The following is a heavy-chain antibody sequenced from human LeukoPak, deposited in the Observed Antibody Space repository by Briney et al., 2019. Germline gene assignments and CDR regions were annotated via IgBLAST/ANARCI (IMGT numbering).Heavy chain of an antibody. CDR2: ISYDGSNK. CDR3: AKDPALDY. J-gene: IGHJ4*02. V-gene: IGHV3-30*18. Sequence: GGSLRLSCAASGFTFSSYGMHWVRQAPGKGLEWVAVISYDGSNKYYADSVKGRFTISRDNSKNTLYLQMNSLRAEDTAVYYCAKDPALDYWGQGTLVTVSS. CDR1: GFTFSSYG.